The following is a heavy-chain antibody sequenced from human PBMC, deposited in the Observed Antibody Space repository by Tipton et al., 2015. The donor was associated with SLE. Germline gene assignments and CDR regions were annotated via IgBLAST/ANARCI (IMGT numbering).Heavy chain of an antibody. D-gene: IGHD3-22*01. CDR2: VTGSGGSS. CDR1: SSSSYY. Sequence: SSSSYYWGWIRQPPGKGLEWVSAVTGSGGSSHYADSVRGRFIVSRDNSKNTLYLQMNSLRAGDTAIYYCVKETTYYYDTDYYFEFWGQGTLVTVSS. V-gene: IGHV3-23*01. CDR3: VKETTYYYDTDYYFEF. J-gene: IGHJ4*02.